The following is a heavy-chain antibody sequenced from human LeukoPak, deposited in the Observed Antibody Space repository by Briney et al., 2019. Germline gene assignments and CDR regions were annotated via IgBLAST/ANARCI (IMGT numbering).Heavy chain of an antibody. CDR1: GGSISSYY. D-gene: IGHD6-19*01. CDR2: IYYSGST. CDR3: AGLRGLRSGWYYPPFYFDY. V-gene: IGHV4-59*08. Sequence: SETLSLTCTVSGGSISSYYWSWIRQPPGKGLEWIGYIYYSGSTNYNPSLKSRVTISVDTSKNQFSLKLSSVTAADTAVYYCAGLRGLRSGWYYPPFYFDYWGQGTLVTVSS. J-gene: IGHJ4*02.